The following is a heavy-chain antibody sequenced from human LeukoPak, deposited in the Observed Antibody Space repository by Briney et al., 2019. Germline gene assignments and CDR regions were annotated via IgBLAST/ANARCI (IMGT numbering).Heavy chain of an antibody. CDR3: AKVIREVDMSHDY. V-gene: IGHV3-23*01. Sequence: GGSLRLYCAASGFTLSNYALSWLRQAPGKGREWVSAIHYSGGSTYYADSVKGRCSISRDNSKNTLYLQMNSLRAEDTAVYYCAKVIREVDMSHDYWGQGALVTVSS. J-gene: IGHJ4*02. CDR2: IHYSGGST. CDR1: GFTLSNYA. D-gene: IGHD5-24*01.